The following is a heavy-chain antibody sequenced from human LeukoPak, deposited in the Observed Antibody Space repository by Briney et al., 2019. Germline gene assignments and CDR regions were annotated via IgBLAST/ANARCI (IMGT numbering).Heavy chain of an antibody. CDR1: GFTFGDYA. D-gene: IGHD5-12*01. CDR3: TAYDPIDYYGMDV. CDR2: IRSKAYGGTT. Sequence: GGSLRLSCTASGFTFGDYAMTWVRQAPGKGLEWVGFIRSKAYGGTTDFAASVKGRFIISRDDSKSIAYLQMSSLKTEDTAVYYCTAYDPIDYYGMDVWGQGTTVTVS. J-gene: IGHJ6*02. V-gene: IGHV3-49*04.